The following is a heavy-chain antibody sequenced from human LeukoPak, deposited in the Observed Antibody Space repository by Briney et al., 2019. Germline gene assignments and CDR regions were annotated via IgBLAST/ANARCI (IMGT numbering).Heavy chain of an antibody. D-gene: IGHD4-11*01. J-gene: IGHJ6*03. V-gene: IGHV1-69*05. CDR1: GGTFSSYA. CDR2: IIPIFGTA. CDR3: ATFDYSNEYYYYYYMDV. Sequence: GASVKVPCKASGGTFSSYAISWVRQAPGQGLEWMGGIIPIFGTANYAQKFQGRVTITTDESTSTAYMELSSLRSEDTAVYYCATFDYSNEYYYYYYMDVWGKGTTVTVSS.